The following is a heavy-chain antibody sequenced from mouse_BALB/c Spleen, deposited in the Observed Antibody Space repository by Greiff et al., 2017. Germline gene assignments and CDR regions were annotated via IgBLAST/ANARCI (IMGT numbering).Heavy chain of an antibody. V-gene: IGHV7-3*02. D-gene: IGHD1-2*01. Sequence: EVKVVESGGGLVQPGGSLRLSCATSGFTFTDYYMSWVRQPPGKALEWLGFIRNKANGYTTEYSASVKGRFTISRDNSQSILYLQMNTLRAEDSATYYCARDLHYYGYGFDYWGQGTLVTVSA. CDR2: IRNKANGYTT. CDR3: ARDLHYYGYGFDY. CDR1: GFTFTDYY. J-gene: IGHJ3*01.